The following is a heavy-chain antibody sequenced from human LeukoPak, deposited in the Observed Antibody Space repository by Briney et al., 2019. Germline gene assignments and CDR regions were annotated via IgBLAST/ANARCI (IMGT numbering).Heavy chain of an antibody. CDR1: GFTVSSYV. CDR2: ISYDGSIE. J-gene: IGHJ6*02. Sequence: GRSLRLSCAASGFTVSSYVMHWVRQAPGKGLEWVAVISYDGSIEYYSDSVKGRFTVSRDNSHNTLYLQMNSLRAEDTAVYYCARDQRPSSAYYYAMDVWGQGTTVTVSS. V-gene: IGHV3-30*04. CDR3: ARDQRPSSAYYYAMDV.